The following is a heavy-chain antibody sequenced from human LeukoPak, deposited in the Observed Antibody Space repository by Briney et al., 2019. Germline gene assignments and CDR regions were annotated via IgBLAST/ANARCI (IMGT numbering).Heavy chain of an antibody. J-gene: IGHJ4*02. CDR1: GGSISSSSYY. Sequence: PSETLSLTFTVSGGSISSSSYYWGWIRQPPGKGLEWIGSIYYSGSTYYNPSLKSRVTISVDTSKNQFSLKLSSVTAADTAVYYCARAPDYDFWSGTFDYWGQGTLVTVSS. V-gene: IGHV4-39*01. CDR3: ARAPDYDFWSGTFDY. D-gene: IGHD3-3*01. CDR2: IYYSGST.